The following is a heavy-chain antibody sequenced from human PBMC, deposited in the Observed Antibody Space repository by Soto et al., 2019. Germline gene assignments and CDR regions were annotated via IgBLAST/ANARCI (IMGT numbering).Heavy chain of an antibody. CDR1: GFTFGASA. D-gene: IGHD5-18*01. CDR2: IGSKGETYAT. CDR3: AKDFGYNYGYDAFDI. Sequence: GSLRLSCAASGFTFGASALQWVRQASGKGLEWLGRIGSKGETYATTYAASVKGRFTISRDNSKNTLYLQMNSLRAEDTAVYYCAKDFGYNYGYDAFDIWGQGTMVTVSS. J-gene: IGHJ3*02. V-gene: IGHV3-73*01.